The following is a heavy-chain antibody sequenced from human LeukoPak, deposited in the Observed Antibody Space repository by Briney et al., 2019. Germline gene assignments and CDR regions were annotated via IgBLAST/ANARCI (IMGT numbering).Heavy chain of an antibody. D-gene: IGHD4-23*01. V-gene: IGHV3-30*18. CDR1: GFTFSSYG. CDR2: ISYDGSNK. J-gene: IGHJ4*02. Sequence: GRSLRLSCAASGFTFSSYGMHWIRQAPGKGLEWVAVISYDGSNKYYADSVKGRFTISRDNSKNTLYLQMNSLRAEDTAVYYCAKDHYGGNVYYFDYWGQGTLVTVSS. CDR3: AKDHYGGNVYYFDY.